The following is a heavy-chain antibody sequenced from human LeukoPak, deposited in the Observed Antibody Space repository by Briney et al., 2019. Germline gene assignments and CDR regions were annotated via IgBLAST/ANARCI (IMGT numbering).Heavy chain of an antibody. Sequence: GGSLRLSCAASGFTFSSYAMSWVRQAPGKGLEWVANIKQDGSEKYYVDSVKGRFTISRDNAKNSLYLQMNSLRAEDTAVYYCARGYYDFWSGYYNIFPLFDYWGQGTLVTVSS. CDR1: GFTFSSYA. CDR2: IKQDGSEK. CDR3: ARGYYDFWSGYYNIFPLFDY. V-gene: IGHV3-7*04. J-gene: IGHJ4*02. D-gene: IGHD3-3*01.